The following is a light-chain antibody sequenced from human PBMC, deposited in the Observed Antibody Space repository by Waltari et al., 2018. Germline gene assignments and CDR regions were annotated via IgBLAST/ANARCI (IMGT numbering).Light chain of an antibody. CDR2: AAS. J-gene: IGKJ1*01. V-gene: IGKV3-20*01. CDR1: QSISRT. Sequence: SCRASQSISRTLVWYQKKPGQAPRLLIYAASTRATGIPDRFRSSGSGTDFSLTISRLEPEDFAVYYCQHYLRLPVTFGQGTKVEIK. CDR3: QHYLRLPVT.